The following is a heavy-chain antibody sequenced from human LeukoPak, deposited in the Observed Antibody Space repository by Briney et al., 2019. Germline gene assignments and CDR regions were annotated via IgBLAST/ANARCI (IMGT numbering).Heavy chain of an antibody. D-gene: IGHD7-27*01. CDR3: VKGKLGIGDAFDI. Sequence: GGSLRLSCAASGFTFSSYAMSWVRQAPGKGLEWVSAISGSGGSTYYADSVKGRFTISRDNSKNTLYLQVNSLRAEDTAVYYCVKGKLGIGDAFDIWGQGTMVTVSS. CDR2: ISGSGGST. CDR1: GFTFSSYA. J-gene: IGHJ3*02. V-gene: IGHV3-23*01.